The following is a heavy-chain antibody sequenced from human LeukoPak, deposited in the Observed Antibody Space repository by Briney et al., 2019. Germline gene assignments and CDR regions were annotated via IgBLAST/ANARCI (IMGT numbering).Heavy chain of an antibody. CDR2: IYYSGST. V-gene: IGHV4-59*01. CDR1: GGSISSYY. CDR3: ARDNYGDFYFDY. Sequence: PETLSLTCTVSGGSISSYYWSWIRQPPGKGLEWIGYIYYSGSTDYNPSLKSRVTISVDTSKNQFSLKLSSVTAADTAMYYCARDNYGDFYFDYWGQGTLVTVSS. J-gene: IGHJ4*02. D-gene: IGHD4-17*01.